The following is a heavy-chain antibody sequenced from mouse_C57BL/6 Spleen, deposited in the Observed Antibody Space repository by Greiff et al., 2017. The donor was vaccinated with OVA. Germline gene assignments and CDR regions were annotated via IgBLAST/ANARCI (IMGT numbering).Heavy chain of an antibody. CDR2: ISGGGGNT. CDR3: ARHSTAQAFDY. Sequence: EVHLAESGGGLVKPGGSLKLSCAASGFTFSSYTMSWVRQTPEKRLEWVATISGGGGNTYYPDSVKGRFIISRDNAKNTLYLQMSSLRSEDTALYYCARHSTAQAFDYWGQGTTLTVSS. J-gene: IGHJ2*01. V-gene: IGHV5-9*01. D-gene: IGHD3-2*02. CDR1: GFTFSSYT.